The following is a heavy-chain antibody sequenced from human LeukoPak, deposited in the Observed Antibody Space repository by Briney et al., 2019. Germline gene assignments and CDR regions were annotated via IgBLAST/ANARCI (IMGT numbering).Heavy chain of an antibody. V-gene: IGHV1-46*01. CDR3: AREPGVNMYYFDY. CDR2: LDRSGGST. D-gene: IGHD1/OR15-1a*01. CDR1: GYTFTRYY. Sequence: RASVKVSCKASGYTFTRYYMHGVRQPPGQGRERMGILDRSGGSTNYAQKSPVRATVTRDKSTSTVHMELSSLRSEDTAVYYCAREPGVNMYYFDYWSQGTLVTVSS. J-gene: IGHJ4*02.